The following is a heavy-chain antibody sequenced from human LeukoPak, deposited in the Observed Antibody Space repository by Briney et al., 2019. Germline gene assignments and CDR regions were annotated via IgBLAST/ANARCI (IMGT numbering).Heavy chain of an antibody. CDR1: GFTFSSYE. D-gene: IGHD3-10*01. V-gene: IGHV3-48*03. CDR3: ASGIIAPPDY. CDR2: ISSSGSTI. Sequence: PGGSLRLSCAASGFTFSSYEMNWVRQAPGKGLEWVSYISSSGSTIYYADSVKGRFTISRDNAKNSLYLQMNSLRAEDTALYYCASGIIAPPDYWGQGTLVTVSS. J-gene: IGHJ4*02.